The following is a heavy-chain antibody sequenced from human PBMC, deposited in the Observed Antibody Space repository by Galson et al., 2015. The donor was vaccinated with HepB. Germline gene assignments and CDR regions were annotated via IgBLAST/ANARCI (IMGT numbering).Heavy chain of an antibody. D-gene: IGHD5-18*01. CDR1: GFTFSSYS. V-gene: IGHV3-48*02. Sequence: SLRLSCAASGFTFSSYSMNWVRQAPGKGLEWVSYISSGSSDIYCADSVKGQFTISRDNAKNSLYLQMNSLRDEDSAVYYCARLAVGYSYGYSFDCWGQGTLVTVSS. CDR2: ISSGSSDI. CDR3: ARLAVGYSYGYSFDC. J-gene: IGHJ4*02.